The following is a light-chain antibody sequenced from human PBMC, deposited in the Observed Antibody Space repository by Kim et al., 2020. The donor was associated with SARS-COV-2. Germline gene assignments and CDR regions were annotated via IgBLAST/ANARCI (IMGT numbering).Light chain of an antibody. CDR1: SGYSNYK. V-gene: IGLV9-49*01. Sequence: QPVLTQPPSASASLGASVTLTCTLSSGYSNYKVDWYQQRPGKGPRFVMRVGTGGIVGSKGDGIPDRFSVLGSGLNRYLTIKNIQEEDESDYHCGADHGSGSNFVYVFGTGTQVTLL. CDR2: VGTGGIVG. J-gene: IGLJ1*01. CDR3: GADHGSGSNFVYV.